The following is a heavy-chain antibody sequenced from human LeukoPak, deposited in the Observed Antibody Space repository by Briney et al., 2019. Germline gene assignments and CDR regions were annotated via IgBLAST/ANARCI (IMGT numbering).Heavy chain of an antibody. CDR2: INPNSGGT. Sequence: GASVKVSCKASGYTFTGYYMHWVRQAPGQGLEWMGWINPNSGGTNYAQKFQGRATMTRDTSISTAYMELSRLRSDDTAVYYCARDGLAGDFGVVIDYWGQGTLVTVSS. CDR1: GYTFTGYY. CDR3: ARDGLAGDFGVVIDY. D-gene: IGHD3-3*01. J-gene: IGHJ4*02. V-gene: IGHV1-2*02.